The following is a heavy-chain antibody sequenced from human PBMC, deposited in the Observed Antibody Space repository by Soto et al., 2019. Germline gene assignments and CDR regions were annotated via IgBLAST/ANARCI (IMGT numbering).Heavy chain of an antibody. J-gene: IGHJ4*02. Sequence: GASVKVSCKASGFTFTSSAVQWVRQARGQRLEWIGWIVVGSGNTNYAQKFQERVTITRDMSTSTAYMELSSLRSDDTAVYYCARASDSGNYHWAIDYWGQGTLVTVSS. CDR3: ARASDSGNYHWAIDY. CDR1: GFTFTSSA. D-gene: IGHD1-26*01. CDR2: IVVGSGNT. V-gene: IGHV1-58*01.